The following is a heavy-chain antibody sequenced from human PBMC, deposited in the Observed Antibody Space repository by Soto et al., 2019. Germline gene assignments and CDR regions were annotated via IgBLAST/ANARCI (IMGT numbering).Heavy chain of an antibody. J-gene: IGHJ4*02. CDR2: INHSGST. V-gene: IGHV4-34*01. CDR3: AREDGTKSPFDY. Sequence: QVQLQQWGAGLLKPSETLSLTCAVYGGSFSGYYWSWIRQPPGKGLEWIGEINHSGSTNYNPSLKSRVTISVDTSKNQFSLKLSSVTAADTAVYYCAREDGTKSPFDYWGQGTLVTVSS. D-gene: IGHD1-1*01. CDR1: GGSFSGYY.